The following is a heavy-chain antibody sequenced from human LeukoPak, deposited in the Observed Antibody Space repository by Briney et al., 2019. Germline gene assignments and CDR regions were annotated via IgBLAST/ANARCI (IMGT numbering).Heavy chain of an antibody. D-gene: IGHD2-15*01. Sequence: GGSLRLSCAASGFILSDYNMNWVRQAPGKGLEWVSFIAISGTYITYADSVKGRFTISRDNAKNSLYLQMNSLRAEDTAVYYCARDLSAAARAYDYWGQGTLVTVSS. CDR3: ARDLSAAARAYDY. CDR1: GFILSDYN. V-gene: IGHV3-21*01. CDR2: IAISGTYI. J-gene: IGHJ4*02.